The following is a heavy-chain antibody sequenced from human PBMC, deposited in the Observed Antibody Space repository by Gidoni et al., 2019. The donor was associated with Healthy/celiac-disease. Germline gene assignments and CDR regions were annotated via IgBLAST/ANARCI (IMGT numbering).Heavy chain of an antibody. Sequence: QVQLVESGGGVVQPGRSLRLSCAASGSTFSSYGMHWVRQAPGKGLEWVAVIWYDGSNKYYADSVKGRFTISRDNSKNTLYLQMNSLRAEDTAVYYCARGETYYYDSSGYPLAYWGQGTLVTVSS. J-gene: IGHJ4*02. CDR3: ARGETYYYDSSGYPLAY. CDR1: GSTFSSYG. CDR2: IWYDGSNK. D-gene: IGHD3-22*01. V-gene: IGHV3-33*08.